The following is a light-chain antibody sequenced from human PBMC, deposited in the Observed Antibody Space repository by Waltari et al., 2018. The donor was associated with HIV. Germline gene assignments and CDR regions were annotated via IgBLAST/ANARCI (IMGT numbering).Light chain of an antibody. J-gene: IGLJ3*02. CDR3: QSYDSSNRV. CDR1: SGSIASNY. V-gene: IGLV6-57*04. CDR2: EDN. Sequence: NFMLTQPHSVSESPGKTVTISCTRSSGSIASNYVQWYQQRPGSAPTTVIYEDNQRPSGVPDRFSVSIDSSSNSASLTISGRKTEDETDYYCQSYDSSNRVFGGGTKLTVL.